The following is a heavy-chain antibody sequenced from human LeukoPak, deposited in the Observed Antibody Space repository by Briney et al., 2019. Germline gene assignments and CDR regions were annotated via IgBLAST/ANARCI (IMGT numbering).Heavy chain of an antibody. CDR2: IRYEGDIA. D-gene: IGHD3-16*01. V-gene: IGHV3-30*02. CDR1: GFLFGSYG. J-gene: IGHJ4*02. CDR3: AKLRRGEWRGRIDS. Sequence: SGGSLRLSCATPGFLFGSYGMHWVRQAPGKGLEWVAFIRYEGDIAHYADSVEGRFIISRDNSMNTLYLQMNSLRVEDTSVYYCAKLRRGEWRGRIDSWGQGTLVTVSS.